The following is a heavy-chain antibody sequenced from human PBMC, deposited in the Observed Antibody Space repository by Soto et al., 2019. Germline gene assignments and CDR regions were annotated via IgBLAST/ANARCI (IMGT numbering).Heavy chain of an antibody. Sequence: SETLSLTCTVSGGSISSYYWSWIRQPPGKGLEWIGYIYYSGSTNYNPSLKSRVTISVDTSKNQFSLKLSSVTAADTAVYYCARQNYDILTGYYNWFDPWGQGTLVTVSA. D-gene: IGHD3-9*01. J-gene: IGHJ5*02. CDR1: GGSISSYY. CDR2: IYYSGST. V-gene: IGHV4-59*01. CDR3: ARQNYDILTGYYNWFDP.